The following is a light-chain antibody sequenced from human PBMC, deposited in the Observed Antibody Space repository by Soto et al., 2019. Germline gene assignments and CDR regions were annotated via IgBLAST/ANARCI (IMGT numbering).Light chain of an antibody. CDR1: QSISSW. V-gene: IGKV1-5*03. CDR3: QHFNNYPWT. CDR2: KAS. J-gene: IGKJ1*01. Sequence: DVQMTQSPSTLSASVGDRVTVTCRASQSISSWLAWYQQKAGKAPKLLIYKASALESGVPSRFSGSGSGTEFTLTISSLQPDDFATYYCQHFNNYPWTFGQGTKVDI.